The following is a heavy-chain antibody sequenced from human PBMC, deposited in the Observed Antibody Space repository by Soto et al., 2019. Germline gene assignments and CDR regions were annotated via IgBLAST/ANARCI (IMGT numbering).Heavy chain of an antibody. Sequence: ASVKVSCKASGYTFTDHYIHWVRQAPGQGLEWLGWVTPYTGGSHFAQKFKGRVTLTRDTSINTAYLGLTSLTSDGTAVYYCARQADSFDSWGQGALVTVSS. J-gene: IGHJ4*02. V-gene: IGHV1-2*02. CDR2: VTPYTGGS. CDR1: GYTFTDHY. CDR3: ARQADSFDS.